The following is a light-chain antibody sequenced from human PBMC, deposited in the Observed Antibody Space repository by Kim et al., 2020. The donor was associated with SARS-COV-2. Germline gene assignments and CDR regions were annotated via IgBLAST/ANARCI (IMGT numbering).Light chain of an antibody. J-gene: IGKJ5*01. V-gene: IGKV1-16*02. CDR1: QDINTD. CDR3: QHYGGYPLN. Sequence: ASVGDRVTITCRASQDINTDLAWFQQRPGGAPRPLIYAASTLQIGGPTKFSGSGSGTHFTLTISSVQPKDFATYYCQHYGGYPLNFGQGRRLQIK. CDR2: AAS.